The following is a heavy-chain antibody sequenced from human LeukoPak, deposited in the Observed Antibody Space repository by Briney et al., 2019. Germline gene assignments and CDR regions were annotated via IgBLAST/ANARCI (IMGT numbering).Heavy chain of an antibody. CDR1: GDSISSRSSY. CDR3: ARDVSLVRGVINPNWFDP. Sequence: SETLSLTCTVSGDSISSRSSYWGWLRQPPWKGLEWVGSVYYRGGTFYNPSLQSRVTISVDTSKTQFSLRLRSLNAADTAIYYCARDVSLVRGVINPNWFDPWGQGTLVTVSS. D-gene: IGHD3-10*01. V-gene: IGHV4-39*07. J-gene: IGHJ5*02. CDR2: VYYRGGT.